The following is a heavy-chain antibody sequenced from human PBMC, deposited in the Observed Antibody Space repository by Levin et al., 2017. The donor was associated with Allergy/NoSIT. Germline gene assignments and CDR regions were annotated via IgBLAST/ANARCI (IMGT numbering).Heavy chain of an antibody. V-gene: IGHV5-51*01. CDR1: GYAFSIYW. CDR2: IYPGDSDT. CDR3: ARRQYSAFYGAWLDF. J-gene: IGHJ5*01. Sequence: GESLKISCQASGYAFSIYWFPWVRQAPGKGLEWMGIIYPGDSDTSYSPSFQGQVTMSADKSTTTAYLEWSSLKASDTAIYYCARRQYSAFYGAWLDFWGQGTLVTVSS. D-gene: IGHD5-12*01.